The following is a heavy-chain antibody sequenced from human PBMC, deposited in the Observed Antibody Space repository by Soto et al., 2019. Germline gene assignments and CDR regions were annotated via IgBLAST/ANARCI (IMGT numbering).Heavy chain of an antibody. J-gene: IGHJ6*02. V-gene: IGHV1-69*13. D-gene: IGHD2-8*02. CDR1: GGTFSSYA. CDR2: IIPIFGTA. Sequence: VKVSCKASGGTFSSYAISWVRQAPGQGLEWMGGIIPIFGTANYAQKFQGRVTITADESTSTAYMELSSLRSEDTAVYYCARVWSARDYYYYGMDVWGQGTTVTVSS. CDR3: ARVWSARDYYYYGMDV.